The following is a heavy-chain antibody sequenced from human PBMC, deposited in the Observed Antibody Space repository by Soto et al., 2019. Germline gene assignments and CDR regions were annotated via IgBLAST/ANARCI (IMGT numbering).Heavy chain of an antibody. J-gene: IGHJ4*02. V-gene: IGHV1-3*01. D-gene: IGHD2-21*02. CDR2: INAGNGNT. CDR3: ARSIVVVTAADY. Sequence: QVQLVQSGAEVKEPGASVKVSCKASWYTFTSYAMHWVRQAPGQRLEWMGWINAGNGNTKYSQKFQGRVTITRDTSASTAYMELSSLRSEDTAVYYCARSIVVVTAADYWGQGTLVTVSS. CDR1: WYTFTSYA.